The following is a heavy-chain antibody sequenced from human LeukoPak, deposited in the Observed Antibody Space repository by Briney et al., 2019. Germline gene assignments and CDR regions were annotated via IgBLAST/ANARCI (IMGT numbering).Heavy chain of an antibody. D-gene: IGHD3-10*01. CDR1: GYTFTSYG. Sequence: ASVKVSCKASGYTFTSYGISWVRQAPGQGLELMGWISAYNGNTNYAQKLQGRVTMTTDTSTSTAYMELRSLRSDDTAVYYCARDLNLRRLWFGESDYYYYYMDVWGKGTTVTVSS. J-gene: IGHJ6*03. CDR2: ISAYNGNT. CDR3: ARDLNLRRLWFGESDYYYYYMDV. V-gene: IGHV1-18*01.